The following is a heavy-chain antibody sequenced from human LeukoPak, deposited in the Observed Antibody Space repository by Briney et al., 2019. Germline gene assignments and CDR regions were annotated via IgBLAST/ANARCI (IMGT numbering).Heavy chain of an antibody. V-gene: IGHV4-59*08. CDR1: GGSIGSYY. D-gene: IGHD6-19*01. CDR2: ISYSGST. CDR3: ATWGIAVAGTFDY. J-gene: IGHJ4*02. Sequence: SETLSLTCTVSGGSIGSYYWSWIRQPPGKGLEWIGHISYSGSTNYNPSLKSRVTISVDTSKNQFSLKLSSVTAADTAVYYCATWGIAVAGTFDYWGQGTLVTVST.